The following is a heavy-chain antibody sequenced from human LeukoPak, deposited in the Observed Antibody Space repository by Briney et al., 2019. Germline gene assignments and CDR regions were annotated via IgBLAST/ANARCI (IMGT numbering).Heavy chain of an antibody. CDR1: GYTFTRYG. CDR2: ISASNGNT. CDR3: ARAVWFGPTDY. Sequence: ASVRVSCKASGYTFTRYGISWVRQAPGQGLQWLGWISASNGNTNYAQKFRDRVTMSTDTSTGTAYLDVRSLTSDDTAVYYCARAVWFGPTDYWGQGTLVTVSS. J-gene: IGHJ4*02. V-gene: IGHV1-18*01. D-gene: IGHD3-10*01.